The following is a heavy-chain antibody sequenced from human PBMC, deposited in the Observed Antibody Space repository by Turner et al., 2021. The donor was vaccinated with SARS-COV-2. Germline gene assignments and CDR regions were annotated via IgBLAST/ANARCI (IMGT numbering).Heavy chain of an antibody. J-gene: IGHJ6*02. Sequence: QVQLVQSGAEVKKPGSSVKVSCKASGGTFNSFAISWVRQAPGQGLEWMGGIIPIFGTANYAQKFQGRVTITADESTSTAYMELSSLRSEDTAVYYCATNHCSSSSCYSTHYGMDVWGQGTTVTVSS. CDR2: IIPIFGTA. CDR3: ATNHCSSSSCYSTHYGMDV. D-gene: IGHD2-2*02. CDR1: GGTFNSFA. V-gene: IGHV1-69*01.